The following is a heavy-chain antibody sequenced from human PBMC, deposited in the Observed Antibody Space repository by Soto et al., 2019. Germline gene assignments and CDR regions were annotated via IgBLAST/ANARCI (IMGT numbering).Heavy chain of an antibody. CDR2: IYPGDSDT. CDR1: GYSFTTDW. CDR3: AIHNGTTTGMDV. D-gene: IGHD1-7*01. Sequence: GQALTITGQCSGYSFTTDWTAWVLQMPGKGLEWMGIIYPGDSDTRYSPSFQGQVTMSADKSISTAYLQWSSLKASDTAIYYCAIHNGTTTGMDVWGQGTTVTVSS. V-gene: IGHV5-51*01. J-gene: IGHJ6*02.